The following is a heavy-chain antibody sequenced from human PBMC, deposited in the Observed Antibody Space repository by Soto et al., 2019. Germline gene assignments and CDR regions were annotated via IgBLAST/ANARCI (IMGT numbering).Heavy chain of an antibody. V-gene: IGHV4-31*03. D-gene: IGHD3-3*01. J-gene: IGHJ5*02. CDR3: ARCRFWELFAQFTLVDP. Sequence: QVQLQESGPGLVKPSQTLSLTCTVSGGSISSGGYYWSWIRQHPGKGLEWIGYIYYSGSTYYNPSLKSRVTISVDTSKNQFSLKLSSVPAADTAVYYCARCRFWELFAQFTLVDPWGQGTLVTGSS. CDR2: IYYSGST. CDR1: GGSISSGGYY.